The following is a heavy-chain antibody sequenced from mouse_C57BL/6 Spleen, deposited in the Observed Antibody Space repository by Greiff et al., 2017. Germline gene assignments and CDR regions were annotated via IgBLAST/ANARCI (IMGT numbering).Heavy chain of an antibody. D-gene: IGHD2-5*01. J-gene: IGHJ2*01. CDR1: GYTFTSYW. Sequence: QVHVKQPGAELVRPGSSVKLSCKASGYTFTSYWMHWVKQRPIQGLEWIGNIDPSDSETHYNQKFKDKATLTVDKSSSTAYMQLSSLTSEDSAVYYCARKSNRYYFDYWGQGTTLTVSS. CDR3: ARKSNRYYFDY. CDR2: IDPSDSET. V-gene: IGHV1-52*01.